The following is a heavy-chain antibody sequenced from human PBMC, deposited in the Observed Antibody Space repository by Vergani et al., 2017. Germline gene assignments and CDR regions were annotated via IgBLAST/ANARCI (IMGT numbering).Heavy chain of an antibody. CDR2: ISGSGVSA. V-gene: IGHV3-23*01. CDR3: AKQYFVSGNYLFDY. CDR1: EFTFSNYA. D-gene: IGHD3-10*01. J-gene: IGHJ4*02. Sequence: EVQLLESGGGLVQPGGSLRLTCAASEFTFSNYAMNWVRQAPGKGLEWVSGISGSGVSAYYTDSVKGRFTISRDNSKSMLFLQMNNLRTEDTAIYYCAKQYFVSGNYLFDYWGQETLVTVSS.